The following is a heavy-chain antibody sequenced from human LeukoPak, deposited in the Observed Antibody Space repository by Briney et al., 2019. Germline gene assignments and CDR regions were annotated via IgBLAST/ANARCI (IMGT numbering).Heavy chain of an antibody. CDR2: ISFDGSEK. D-gene: IGHD5-24*01. J-gene: IGHJ1*01. CDR3: ARVGRDGYNYIGYFQH. CDR1: GFTFTTYG. Sequence: PGGSLRLSCAVSGFTFTTYGMHWVRQAPGKGLEWVALISFDGSEKYYVDSVKGRFTISRDNAKNSLYLKMNSLRAEDTAVYYCARVGRDGYNYIGYFQHWGQGTLVTVSS. V-gene: IGHV3-30*03.